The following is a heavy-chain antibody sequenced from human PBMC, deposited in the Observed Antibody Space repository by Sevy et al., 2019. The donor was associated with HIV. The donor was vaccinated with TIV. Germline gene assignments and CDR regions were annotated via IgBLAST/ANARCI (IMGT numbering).Heavy chain of an antibody. D-gene: IGHD6-13*01. CDR3: AREAVYSSSWYGAFDY. Sequence: GGSLRLSCAASGFTFNTYTMHWVRQAPGKGLEWVTFISFDGSNKDYADSVRGRLTTSRDNSKNTLYLQMNSLRAEDTAVYYCAREAVYSSSWYGAFDYWGQGTVVTVSS. CDR2: ISFDGSNK. CDR1: GFTFNTYT. V-gene: IGHV3-30*04. J-gene: IGHJ4*02.